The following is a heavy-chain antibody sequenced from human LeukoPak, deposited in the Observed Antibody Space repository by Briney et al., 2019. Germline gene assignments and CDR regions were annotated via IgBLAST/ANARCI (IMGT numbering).Heavy chain of an antibody. V-gene: IGHV3-30*04. J-gene: IGHJ4*02. CDR3: ARGRGYSFGYEDY. Sequence: GGSLRLSCAASGFTFSSYAMHWVRQAPGKGLEWVAVISYDGNNKYYADSLKGRFTISRDNSKNTLYLQMNSLRPEDTAVYYCARGRGYSFGYEDYWGQEALVTVSS. D-gene: IGHD5-18*01. CDR1: GFTFSSYA. CDR2: ISYDGNNK.